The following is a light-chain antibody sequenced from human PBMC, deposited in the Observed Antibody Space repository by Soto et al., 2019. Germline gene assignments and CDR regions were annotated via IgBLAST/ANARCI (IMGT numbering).Light chain of an antibody. J-gene: IGKJ5*01. CDR2: DAS. Sequence: DIQMTQSTSSLSASVGDRVTITCQASQDINKNLIWYQQKPGKAPKLLIYDASDLETGVPSRFSGSGSGTGFTFTISSLQPEDCATYYCQQYESLPLTFGQGTRLEI. CDR1: QDINKN. CDR3: QQYESLPLT. V-gene: IGKV1-33*01.